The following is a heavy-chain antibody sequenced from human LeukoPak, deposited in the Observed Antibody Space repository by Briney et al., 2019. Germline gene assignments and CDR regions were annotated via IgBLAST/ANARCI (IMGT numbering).Heavy chain of an antibody. J-gene: IGHJ4*02. Sequence: SETLSLTCTVSGVSISSYYWSWIRQPPGEGLEWIGYIYYSGSTNYNPSLKSRVTISVDTSKNQFSLKLSSVTAADTAVYYCARTRRYSSGWYPLDYWGQGTLVTVSS. V-gene: IGHV4-59*01. CDR3: ARTRRYSSGWYPLDY. D-gene: IGHD6-19*01. CDR2: IYYSGST. CDR1: GVSISSYY.